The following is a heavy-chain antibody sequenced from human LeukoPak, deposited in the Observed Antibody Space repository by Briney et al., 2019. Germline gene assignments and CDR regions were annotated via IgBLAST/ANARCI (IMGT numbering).Heavy chain of an antibody. CDR1: GFTFSSYA. CDR3: AKYSSVRPTKPIDY. J-gene: IGHJ4*02. CDR2: ISGSGGST. V-gene: IGHV3-23*01. Sequence: PGGALRLSCAASGFTFSSYAMSWVRRDPGKGLEGCLAISGSGGSTYYADSVKGRFTISRDNSKNTLYLQMNSLRAEDTAVYYCAKYSSVRPTKPIDYWGQGTLVTVSS. D-gene: IGHD6-19*01.